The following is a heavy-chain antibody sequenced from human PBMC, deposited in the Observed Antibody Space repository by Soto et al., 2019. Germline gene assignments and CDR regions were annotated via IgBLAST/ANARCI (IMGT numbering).Heavy chain of an antibody. CDR2: SIPIVGTA. V-gene: IGHV1-69*01. CDR1: GGTFSSYA. J-gene: IGHJ4*02. D-gene: IGHD6-19*01. Sequence: QVQLVQSGAEVKKPVSSVKVSCKASGGTFSSYAISWVRQAPGQGREGMGGSIPIVGTANDAQEVQGGVTITADEHTRQTYMELRSLRAKETVVYYCARYRRAVAGSDYFDCWGQGPLVTVSS. CDR3: ARYRRAVAGSDYFDC.